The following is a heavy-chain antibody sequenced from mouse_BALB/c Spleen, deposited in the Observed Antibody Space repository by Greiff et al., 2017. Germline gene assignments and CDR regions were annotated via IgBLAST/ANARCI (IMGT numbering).Heavy chain of an antibody. CDR3: ARDWTGTPAWFAY. CDR2: INPSNGRT. J-gene: IGHJ3*01. D-gene: IGHD4-1*01. CDR1: GYTFTSYW. Sequence: QVQLQQPGSELVKPGASVKLSCKASGYTFTSYWMHWVKQRPGQGLEWIGEINPSNGRTNYNEKFKSKATLTVDKSSSTAYMQLSSLTSEDSAVYYCARDWTGTPAWFAYWGQGTLVTVSA. V-gene: IGHV1S81*02.